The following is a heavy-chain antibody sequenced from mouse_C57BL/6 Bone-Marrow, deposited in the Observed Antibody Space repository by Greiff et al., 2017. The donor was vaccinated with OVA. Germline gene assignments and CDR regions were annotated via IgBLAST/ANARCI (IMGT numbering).Heavy chain of an antibody. CDR3: ARRRHYWYFDV. CDR2: IYPGSGST. D-gene: IGHD1-2*01. V-gene: IGHV1-55*01. CDR1: GYTFTSYW. J-gene: IGHJ1*03. Sequence: QVHVKQSGAELVKPGASVKMSCKASGYTFTSYWITWVKQRPGQGLEWIGDIYPGSGSTNYNEKFKSKATLTVDTSSSTAYMQLSSLTSEDSAVYYCARRRHYWYFDVWGTGTTVTVSS.